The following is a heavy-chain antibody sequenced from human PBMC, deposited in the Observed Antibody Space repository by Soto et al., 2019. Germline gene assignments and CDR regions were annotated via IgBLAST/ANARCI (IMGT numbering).Heavy chain of an antibody. CDR2: ISRNGGTT. V-gene: IGHV3-64D*08. CDR3: AKDRTSKTRAFEY. CDR1: GFNFNSFA. J-gene: IGHJ4*02. Sequence: GGSLRLSCSASGFNFNSFAMHWVRQAPGKGLEYLSGISRNGGTTYYADSVKDRFIISRDNSKNTLYLQVSSLRLEDTAIYYCAKDRTSKTRAFEYWGQGTLVTVSS.